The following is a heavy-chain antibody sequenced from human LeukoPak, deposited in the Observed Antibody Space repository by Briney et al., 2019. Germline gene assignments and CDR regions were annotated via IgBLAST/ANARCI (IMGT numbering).Heavy chain of an antibody. CDR3: ARLSIPATGPAVDY. Sequence: PSETLSPTCTVSGGSISSGGYYWSWIRQHPGKGLEWIGYIYYSGSTYYNPSLKSRVTISVDTSKNQFSLKLSSVTAADTAVYYCARLSIPATGPAVDYWGQGTLVTVSS. CDR1: GGSISSGGYY. CDR2: IYYSGST. D-gene: IGHD5-12*01. V-gene: IGHV4-31*03. J-gene: IGHJ4*02.